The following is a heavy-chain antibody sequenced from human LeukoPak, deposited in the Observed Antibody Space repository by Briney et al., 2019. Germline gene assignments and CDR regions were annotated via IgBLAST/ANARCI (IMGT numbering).Heavy chain of an antibody. D-gene: IGHD3-22*01. Sequence: ASVKVSCKASGYTFTRYAMHWVRQAPGQRLEWMGWINAGNGNTKYSQKFQGRVTITRDTSASTAYMELSSLRSEDTAVYYCARDLGYYDSSPGGYWGQGTLVTVSS. J-gene: IGHJ4*02. CDR2: INAGNGNT. V-gene: IGHV1-3*01. CDR1: GYTFTRYA. CDR3: ARDLGYYDSSPGGY.